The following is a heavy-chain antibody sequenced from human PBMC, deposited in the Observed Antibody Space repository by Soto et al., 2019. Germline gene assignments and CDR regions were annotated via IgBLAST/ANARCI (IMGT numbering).Heavy chain of an antibody. CDR1: GFTFNTYE. CDR2: ISSSGSTT. D-gene: IGHD3-16*01. CDR3: ATRWGGGGAFDI. Sequence: PGGSLRLSCAASGFTFNTYEMNWVRQAPGKGLEWVSYISSSGSTTYYADSVKGRFTISRDNAKNSLYLQMNSLRAEDTAIFYFATRWGGGGAFDIWGQGTMVTVSS. J-gene: IGHJ3*02. V-gene: IGHV3-48*03.